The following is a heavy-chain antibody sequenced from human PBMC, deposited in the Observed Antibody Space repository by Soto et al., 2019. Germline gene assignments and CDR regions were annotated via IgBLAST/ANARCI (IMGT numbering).Heavy chain of an antibody. Sequence: QVQLVESGGGVVQPGRSLRLSCAASGFTFSSYAMHWVRQAPGKGLEWVAVISYDGSNKYYADSVKGRFTISRDNSKNTLYLQMYSLRAEDTAVYYCARERVSSSWDLDYWGQGTLVTVSS. CDR1: GFTFSSYA. D-gene: IGHD6-13*01. CDR2: ISYDGSNK. J-gene: IGHJ4*02. V-gene: IGHV3-30-3*01. CDR3: ARERVSSSWDLDY.